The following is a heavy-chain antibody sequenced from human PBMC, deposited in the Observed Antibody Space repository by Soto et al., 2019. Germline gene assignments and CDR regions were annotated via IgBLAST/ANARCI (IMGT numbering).Heavy chain of an antibody. J-gene: IGHJ4*02. V-gene: IGHV3-30-3*01. CDR1: GFTFSSYA. CDR3: ARDISDTAMAQGYFDY. CDR2: ISYDGSNK. Sequence: QVQLVESGGGVVQPGRSLRLSCAASGFTFSSYAMHWVRLAPGKGLEWVAVISYDGSNKYYADSVKGRFTISRDNSKNTLYLQMNSLRAEDTAVYYCARDISDTAMAQGYFDYWGQGTLVTVSS. D-gene: IGHD5-18*01.